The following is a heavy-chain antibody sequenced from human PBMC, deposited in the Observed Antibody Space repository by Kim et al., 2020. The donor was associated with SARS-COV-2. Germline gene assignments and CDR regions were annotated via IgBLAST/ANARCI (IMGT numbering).Heavy chain of an antibody. CDR2: TSYDGSSK. J-gene: IGHJ4*02. CDR3: ATDFGSGSSFDY. V-gene: IGHV3-30-3*01. CDR1: GFTFSTYA. D-gene: IGHD3-10*01. Sequence: GGSLRLSCAASGFTFSTYAMHWVRQAPGKGLEWVALTSYDGSSKYYADSMKGRFTISRDNSKNTLYLQMNSLRAEDTAVYYCATDFGSGSSFDYWGQGTLVTVSS.